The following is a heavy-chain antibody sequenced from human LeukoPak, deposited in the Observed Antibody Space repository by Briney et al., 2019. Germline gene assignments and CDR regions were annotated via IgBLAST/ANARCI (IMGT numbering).Heavy chain of an antibody. J-gene: IGHJ4*02. V-gene: IGHV4-61*05. Sequence: PSETLSLTCTVSGGSIRSTAYYWGWIRQPPGKGLEWIGYISDSGSTNYNPSLKSRVTISVDTSKKQFSLKLTSVTAADTAVYYCARPSNYYDSSGSFDYWGQGTLVTVSS. D-gene: IGHD3-22*01. CDR2: ISDSGST. CDR3: ARPSNYYDSSGSFDY. CDR1: GGSIRSTAYY.